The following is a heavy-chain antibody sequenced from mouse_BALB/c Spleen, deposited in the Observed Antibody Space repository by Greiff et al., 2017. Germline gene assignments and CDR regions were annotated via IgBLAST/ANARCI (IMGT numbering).Heavy chain of an antibody. D-gene: IGHD1-1*01. CDR2: INPSTGYT. V-gene: IGHV1-7*01. CDR1: GYTFTSYW. J-gene: IGHJ4*01. Sequence: VQRVESGAELAKPGASVKMSCKASGYTFTSYWMHWVKQRPGQGLEWIGYINPSTGYTEYNQKFKDKATLTADKSSSTAYMQLSSLTSEDSAVYYCARSLHYYGSSYGAMDYWGQGTSVTVSS. CDR3: ARSLHYYGSSYGAMDY.